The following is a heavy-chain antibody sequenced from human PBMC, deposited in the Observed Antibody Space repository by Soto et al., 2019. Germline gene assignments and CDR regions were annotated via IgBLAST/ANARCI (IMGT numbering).Heavy chain of an antibody. D-gene: IGHD6-19*01. CDR1: GGSISSSSYY. CDR3: ARVGGQWLVIY. V-gene: IGHV4-39*01. J-gene: IGHJ4*02. Sequence: QLQLQESGPGLVKPSETLSLTCTVSGGSISSSSYYWGWIRQPPGKGLERIGSIYYSGSTYYNPCLNSLVTISADTPKTQFSLKVSAVTAADTAVYYCARVGGQWLVIYWGQGTLVTVSS. CDR2: IYYSGST.